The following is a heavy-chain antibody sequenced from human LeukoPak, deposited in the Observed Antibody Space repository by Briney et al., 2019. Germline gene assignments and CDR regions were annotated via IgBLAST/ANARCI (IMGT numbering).Heavy chain of an antibody. CDR3: ARVGVVPAAIPDGFDI. D-gene: IGHD2-2*01. J-gene: IGHJ3*02. CDR2: FCSVGST. Sequence: PGGSLRLSCAASGFTGSSNYMSWVRQAPAKGLGWGSVFCSVGSTYYADSVKGRFTISRDNSKNTLYLQMNSLTAEDTAVYYCARVGVVPAAIPDGFDIWGQGTMVTVSS. CDR1: GFTGSSNY. V-gene: IGHV3-53*01.